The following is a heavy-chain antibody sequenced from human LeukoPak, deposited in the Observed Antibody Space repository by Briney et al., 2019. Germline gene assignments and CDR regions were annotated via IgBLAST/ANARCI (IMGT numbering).Heavy chain of an antibody. J-gene: IGHJ4*02. CDR1: GGSFSGHY. V-gene: IGHV4-34*01. CDR3: ARKKTFDY. Sequence: MPSETLSLTCAVYGGSFSGHYWSWIRQPPGKGLEWIGEINHSGSTNYNPSLKSRVTISVDTSKNQFSLKLSSVTAADTAVYYCARKKTFDYWGQGTLVTVSS. CDR2: INHSGST.